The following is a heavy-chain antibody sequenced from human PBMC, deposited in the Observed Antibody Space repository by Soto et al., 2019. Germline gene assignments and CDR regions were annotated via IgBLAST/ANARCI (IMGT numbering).Heavy chain of an antibody. D-gene: IGHD6-25*01. CDR3: ARVFSSGSGWMYYFDF. J-gene: IGHJ4*02. V-gene: IGHV4-4*02. Sequence: QVQLQESGPGLVKPSETLSLTCTVSSDSIAGENWWSWVRQPPGMGLEWIGEIFHTGGTNYNPSLKSRVTMEVDKYKNKFSLKLISATAADTAVYYCARVFSSGSGWMYYFDFWGQGTLVSVSS. CDR2: IFHTGGT. CDR1: SDSIAGENW.